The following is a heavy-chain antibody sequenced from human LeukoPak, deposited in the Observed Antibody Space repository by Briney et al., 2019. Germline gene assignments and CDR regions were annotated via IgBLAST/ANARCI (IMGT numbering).Heavy chain of an antibody. D-gene: IGHD4-23*01. CDR1: GGTFSSYA. J-gene: IGHJ4*02. Sequence: SVKVSCKASGGTFSSYAISWVRQAPGQGLEWMGRIIPILGIANYAQKFQGRVTITADKSTSTAYMELSSLRSEDTAVYYCARLETTVVTPGFDYWGPGNPGHRLL. CDR2: IIPILGIA. CDR3: ARLETTVVTPGFDY. V-gene: IGHV1-69*04.